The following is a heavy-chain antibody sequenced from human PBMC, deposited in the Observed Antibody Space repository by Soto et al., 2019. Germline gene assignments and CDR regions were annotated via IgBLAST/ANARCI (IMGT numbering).Heavy chain of an antibody. CDR1: GGTFSSYA. D-gene: IGHD3-16*02. CDR2: IIPIFGTA. Sequence: SVMVSCKASGGTFSSYAISWVRQAPGQGLEWMGGIIPIFGTANYAQKFQGRVTITADESTSTAYMELSSLRSEDTAVYYCARDSRGHVWGSYRYTAVYWGQGTLVTVSS. V-gene: IGHV1-69*13. CDR3: ARDSRGHVWGSYRYTAVY. J-gene: IGHJ4*02.